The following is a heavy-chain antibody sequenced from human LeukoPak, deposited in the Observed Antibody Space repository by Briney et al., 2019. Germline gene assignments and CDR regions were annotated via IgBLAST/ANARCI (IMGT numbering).Heavy chain of an antibody. Sequence: GGSLRLSCAASGFTFSSYAMSWVRQAPGKGLEWVSAISGSGGSTYYADSVKGRFTISRDNSKNTPYLQMNSLRAEDTAVYYCAKGGDDYGDYDWFDPWGQGTLVTVSS. V-gene: IGHV3-23*01. J-gene: IGHJ5*02. CDR1: GFTFSSYA. CDR2: ISGSGGST. CDR3: AKGGDDYGDYDWFDP. D-gene: IGHD4-17*01.